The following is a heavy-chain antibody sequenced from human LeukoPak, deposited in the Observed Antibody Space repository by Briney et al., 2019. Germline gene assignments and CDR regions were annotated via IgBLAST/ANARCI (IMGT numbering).Heavy chain of an antibody. CDR3: AKARYYYDSSGYYLGSYYFDY. CDR1: GFTFSSYA. D-gene: IGHD3-22*01. V-gene: IGHV3-23*01. CDR2: MSGSGGST. J-gene: IGHJ4*02. Sequence: GGSLRLSCAASGFTFSSYAMSWVRQAPGKGLEWVSAMSGSGGSTYYADSVKGRFTISRDNSKNTLYLQMNSLRAEDTAVYYCAKARYYYDSSGYYLGSYYFDYWGQGTLVTVSS.